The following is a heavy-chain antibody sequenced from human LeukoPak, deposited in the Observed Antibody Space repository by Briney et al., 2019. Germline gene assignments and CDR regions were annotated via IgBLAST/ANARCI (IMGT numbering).Heavy chain of an antibody. V-gene: IGHV4-34*01. CDR1: GGSFSGYY. CDR3: ARGLQLYDFWSVPTNWFDP. Sequence: SETLSLTCAVYGGSFSGYYWSWIRQPPGKGLEWIGEINHSGSTNYNPSLKSRVIISVDTSKNQFSLKLSSVTAADTAVYYCARGLQLYDFWSVPTNWFDPWGQGTLVTVSS. D-gene: IGHD3-3*01. CDR2: INHSGST. J-gene: IGHJ5*02.